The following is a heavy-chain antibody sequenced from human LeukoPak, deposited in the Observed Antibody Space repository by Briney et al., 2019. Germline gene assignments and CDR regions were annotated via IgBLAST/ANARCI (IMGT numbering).Heavy chain of an antibody. J-gene: IGHJ4*02. Sequence: SETLSLTCTVSGGSISSYYWSWIRQPPGKGLEWIGYIYYSGSTNYIPSLKSRVTISVDTPKNQFSLKLSSVTAADTAVYYCARGSYSSSWIWGQGTLVTVSS. CDR2: IYYSGST. CDR1: GGSISSYY. V-gene: IGHV4-59*01. D-gene: IGHD6-13*01. CDR3: ARGSYSSSWI.